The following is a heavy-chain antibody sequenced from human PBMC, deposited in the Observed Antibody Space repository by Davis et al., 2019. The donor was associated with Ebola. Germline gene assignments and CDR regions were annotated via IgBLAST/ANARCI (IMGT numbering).Heavy chain of an antibody. D-gene: IGHD6-19*01. V-gene: IGHV3-30*18. CDR3: AKDPAYSSGWYFDP. CDR2: ISYDGRNK. CDR1: GFTFSAYG. J-gene: IGHJ4*02. Sequence: GESLKISCAASGFTFSAYGMHWVRQAPGKGLEWVAFISYDGRNKFYGDSVRGRFTISRDNSQNTLFLQMKSLSAEDTALYHCAKDPAYSSGWYFDPWGQGALVTVSS.